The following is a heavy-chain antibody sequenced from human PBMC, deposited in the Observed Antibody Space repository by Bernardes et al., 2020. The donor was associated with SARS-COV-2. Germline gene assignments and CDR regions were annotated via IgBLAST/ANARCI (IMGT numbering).Heavy chain of an antibody. CDR2: ISGSGGST. V-gene: IGHV3-23*01. Sequence: GGSLRLSCAASGFTFSSYAMSWVRQAPGKGLERVSAISGSGGSTYYADSVKGRFTISRDNSKNTLYLQMNSLRAEDTAVYYCAKGKGGSLSPFDYWGQGTLVTVSS. CDR1: GFTFSSYA. D-gene: IGHD3-16*01. CDR3: AKGKGGSLSPFDY. J-gene: IGHJ4*02.